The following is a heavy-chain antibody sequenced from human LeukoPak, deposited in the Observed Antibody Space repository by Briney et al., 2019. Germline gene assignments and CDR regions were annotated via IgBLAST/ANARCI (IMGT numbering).Heavy chain of an antibody. CDR2: IYPGDSDT. V-gene: IGHV5-51*01. CDR3: ARKSHSSSWTHFDY. J-gene: IGHJ4*02. Sequence: GESLKISCKGSGYGFTSYWIGWVRQMPGKGPEWMGIIYPGDSDTRYSPSFQGQVTISADKSISTAYLQWSSLKASDTAMYYCARKSHSSSWTHFDYWGQGTLVTVSS. D-gene: IGHD6-13*01. CDR1: GYGFTSYW.